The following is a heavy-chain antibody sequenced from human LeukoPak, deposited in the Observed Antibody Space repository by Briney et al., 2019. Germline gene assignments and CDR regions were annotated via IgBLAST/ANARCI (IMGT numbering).Heavy chain of an antibody. CDR1: GFTFSSYS. CDR3: ERDHLRYYDYLLLDY. CDR2: ISSSSSTI. V-gene: IGHV3-48*02. Sequence: GGSLRLPCAASGFTFSSYSMNWVRQAPGEGLEWVSYISSSSSTIYYADSVKGRFTISRDNAKNSLYLQMNSLRDEDTAVYYCERDHLRYYDYLLLDYWGQGALVTVSS. D-gene: IGHD3-9*01. J-gene: IGHJ4*02.